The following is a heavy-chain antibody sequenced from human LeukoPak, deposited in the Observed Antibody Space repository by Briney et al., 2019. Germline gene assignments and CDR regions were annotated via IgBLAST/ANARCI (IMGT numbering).Heavy chain of an antibody. V-gene: IGHV3-30*18. J-gene: IGHJ4*02. Sequence: PGGSLRLSCAASGFTFSSYGMHWVRQAPGKGLEWVAVISYDGSNKYYADSVKGRFTISRDNSKNTLYLQINSLRPEDTAVYYCAKVVRWLDLDFDYWGQGTLATVSS. CDR1: GFTFSSYG. CDR2: ISYDGSNK. D-gene: IGHD6-19*01. CDR3: AKVVRWLDLDFDY.